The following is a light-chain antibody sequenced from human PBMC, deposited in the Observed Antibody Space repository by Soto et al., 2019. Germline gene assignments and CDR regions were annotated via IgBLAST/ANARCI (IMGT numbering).Light chain of an antibody. CDR1: SSNIVNNF. CDR3: GTCESSRSATV. J-gene: IGLJ7*01. CDR2: EDN. V-gene: IGLV1-51*02. Sequence: QSVLTHLPSVSVAPGQKVTSSCSGSSSNIVNNFVSWYQQLPGTAPKLLIYEDNKRPSGIPKRFSGSKSGTSSTLGTPGRQNGNEADYYCGTCESSRSATVFGGGTPLAVL.